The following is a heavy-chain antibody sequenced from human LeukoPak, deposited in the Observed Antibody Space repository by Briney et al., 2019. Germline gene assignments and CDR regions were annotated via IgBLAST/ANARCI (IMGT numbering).Heavy chain of an antibody. CDR2: ISSSSSYI. CDR3: ARDHDTAAGYYYYGMDV. D-gene: IGHD5-18*01. Sequence: GGSLRLPCAASGFTFSSYSVNWVRQAPGKGLEWVSSISSSSSYIYYADSVKGRFTISRDNAKNSLYLQMNSLRAEDTAVYYCARDHDTAAGYYYYGMDVWGQGTTVTVSS. J-gene: IGHJ6*02. V-gene: IGHV3-21*01. CDR1: GFTFSSYS.